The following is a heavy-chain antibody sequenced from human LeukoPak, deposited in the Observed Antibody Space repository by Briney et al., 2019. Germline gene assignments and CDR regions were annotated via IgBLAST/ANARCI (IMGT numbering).Heavy chain of an antibody. D-gene: IGHD3-22*01. CDR2: IYYSGST. CDR1: GGAMTKYY. CDR3: AATLKTYYYDPYYYGMDV. J-gene: IGHJ6*02. V-gene: IGHV4-59*08. Sequence: SETLSLTCTVSGGAMTKYYWNWFRQPPGKGLEWIGYIYYSGSTNYNPSLKSRVTISVDTSKNQFSLKLSSVTAADTAVYYCAATLKTYYYDPYYYGMDVWGQGTTVTVSS.